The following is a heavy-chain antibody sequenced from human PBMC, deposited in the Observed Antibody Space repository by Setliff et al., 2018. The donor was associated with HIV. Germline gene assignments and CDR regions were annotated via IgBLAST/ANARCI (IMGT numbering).Heavy chain of an antibody. CDR3: ARSKTFYDFWGGYYSHGAFKI. CDR1: GGSFTSRSYY. Sequence: SETLSLTCTVSGGSFTSRSYYWGWIRQPPGKGLEWIGSIFYSGNTYYNPSSKCRVTISVDTSKNQFSLNLTSLTAADTAVYYCARSKTFYDFWGGYYSHGAFKIWGLGTMVTVSS. V-gene: IGHV4-39*01. J-gene: IGHJ3*02. D-gene: IGHD3-3*01. CDR2: IFYSGNT.